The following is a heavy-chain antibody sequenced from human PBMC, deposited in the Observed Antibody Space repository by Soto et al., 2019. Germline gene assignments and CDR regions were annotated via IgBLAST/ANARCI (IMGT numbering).Heavy chain of an antibody. J-gene: IGHJ6*03. CDR3: GKWDTPSIVPPTVGSNYYYYYMYV. CDR2: ITGSGGGT. Sequence: LRLSGAASGFMFSNYAMGWVRQAAGRGLEWVSAITGSGGGTYYADAVKGRVTVSRDNSKNTVYLQMHRVRAGDTAIFFCGKWDTPSIVPPTVGSNYYYYYMYVCRQGTRVTVSS. CDR1: GFMFSNYA. D-gene: IGHD2-2*01. V-gene: IGHV3-23*01.